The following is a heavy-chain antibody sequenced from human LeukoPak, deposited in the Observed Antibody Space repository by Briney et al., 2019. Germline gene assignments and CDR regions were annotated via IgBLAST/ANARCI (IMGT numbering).Heavy chain of an antibody. D-gene: IGHD3-10*01. V-gene: IGHV3-11*01. CDR3: ARPLWGSRRNYYGMDV. CDR2: ISSSGSTI. Sequence: PGGSLRLSCAASGFTFSDYYMSWIRLAPGKGLEWVSYISSSGSTIYYADSVKGRFTISRDNAKNSLYLQMNSLRAEDTAVYYCARPLWGSRRNYYGMDVWGQGTTFTVSS. J-gene: IGHJ6*02. CDR1: GFTFSDYY.